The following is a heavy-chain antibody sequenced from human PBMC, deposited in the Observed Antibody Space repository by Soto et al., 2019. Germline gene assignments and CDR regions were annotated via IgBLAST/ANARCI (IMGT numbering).Heavy chain of an antibody. CDR3: ARGGIFDSSGYYYFSAFDI. D-gene: IGHD3-22*01. CDR2: INAGNGNT. Sequence: QVQLVQSGAEEKKPGASVKVSCKASGYTFTSYAMHWVRQAPGQRLEWMGWINAGNGNTKYSQKFQGRVTITRDTSASTAYMELSSLRSEDTAVYYCARGGIFDSSGYYYFSAFDIWGQGTMFTVSS. CDR1: GYTFTSYA. J-gene: IGHJ3*02. V-gene: IGHV1-3*05.